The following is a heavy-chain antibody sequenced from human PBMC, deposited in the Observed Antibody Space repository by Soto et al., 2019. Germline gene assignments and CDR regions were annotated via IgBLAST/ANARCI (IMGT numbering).Heavy chain of an antibody. V-gene: IGHV3-7*01. Sequence: GGSLRLSCAASGFTFSSYWMSWVRQAPGKGLEWVANIKQDGSEKYYVDSVKGRFTISRDNAKNSLYLQMNSLRAEDTAVYYCAREDSPGIAVAGTFDYWGQGTLVTVS. D-gene: IGHD6-19*01. J-gene: IGHJ4*02. CDR3: AREDSPGIAVAGTFDY. CDR1: GFTFSSYW. CDR2: IKQDGSEK.